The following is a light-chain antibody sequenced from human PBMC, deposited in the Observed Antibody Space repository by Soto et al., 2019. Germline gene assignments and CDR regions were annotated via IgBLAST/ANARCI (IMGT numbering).Light chain of an antibody. CDR2: KAS. J-gene: IGKJ1*01. CDR3: QHYNSYSEA. V-gene: IGKV1-5*03. Sequence: DIQMTQPPSTLSGSVGDRVTITCRASQTIRSWLAWYQQKPGKAPKLLIYKASTLKSGVPSRFSGSGSGTEFTLTISSLQPDDFATYYCQHYNSYSEAFGQGTKVDIK. CDR1: QTIRSW.